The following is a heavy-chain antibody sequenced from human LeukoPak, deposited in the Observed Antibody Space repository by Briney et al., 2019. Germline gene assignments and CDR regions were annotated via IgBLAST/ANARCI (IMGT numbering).Heavy chain of an antibody. D-gene: IGHD4-17*01. CDR3: AKGSMTTVVPFDY. V-gene: IGHV3-48*03. J-gene: IGHJ4*02. Sequence: GGSLRLSCAASGFTFSSYEMTWVRQAPGRGLEWVSYISSSGSTIYYADSVKGRFTISRDNSKNTLYLQMNSLRAEDTAVYYCAKGSMTTVVPFDYWGQGTLVTVSS. CDR1: GFTFSSYE. CDR2: ISSSGSTI.